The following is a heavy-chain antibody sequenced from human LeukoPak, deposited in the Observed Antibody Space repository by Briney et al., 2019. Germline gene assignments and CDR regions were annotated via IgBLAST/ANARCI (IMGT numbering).Heavy chain of an antibody. D-gene: IGHD3-3*01. CDR3: AKFYDFWSGYFDF. CDR2: IYTSGST. J-gene: IGHJ4*02. V-gene: IGHV4-4*07. CDR1: GGSVSSYY. Sequence: PSETLSLTCTVSGGSVSSYYWSWIRQPAGKGLEWIGRIYTSGSTNYNPSLKSRVTMSVDTSKNQFSLKLSSVTAADTAVYYCAKFYDFWSGYFDFWGQGTLVTVSS.